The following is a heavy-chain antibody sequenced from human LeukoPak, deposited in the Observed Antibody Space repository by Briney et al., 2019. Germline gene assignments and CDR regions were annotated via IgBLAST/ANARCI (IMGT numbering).Heavy chain of an antibody. J-gene: IGHJ4*02. CDR1: GFTFSSYA. CDR3: ASTYYYDSSGYSPFDY. D-gene: IGHD3-22*01. V-gene: IGHV3-23*01. CDR2: ISGSGGST. Sequence: GGSLRLSCAASGFTFSSYAMSWVRQAPGKGLEWVSAISGSGGSTYYADSVKGRFTISRENSKNTLYLQMNSLRAEDTAVYYCASTYYYDSSGYSPFDYWGQGTLVTVSS.